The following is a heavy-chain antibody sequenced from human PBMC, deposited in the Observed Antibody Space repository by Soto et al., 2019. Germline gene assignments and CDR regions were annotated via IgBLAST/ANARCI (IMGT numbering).Heavy chain of an antibody. V-gene: IGHV4-59*01. Sequence: QVQLQESGPGLVKPSETLSLTCTVSGGSISSYYWSWIRQPPGKGLEWIGYIYYSGSTNYNPSLKSRVTISVDTSKNQFSLKLSSVTAADTAVYYCARVPLLWFGELDYWGQGTLATVSS. J-gene: IGHJ4*02. CDR2: IYYSGST. D-gene: IGHD3-10*01. CDR3: ARVPLLWFGELDY. CDR1: GGSISSYY.